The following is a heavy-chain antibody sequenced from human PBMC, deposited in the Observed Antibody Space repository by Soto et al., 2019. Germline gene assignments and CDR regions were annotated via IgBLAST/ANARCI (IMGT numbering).Heavy chain of an antibody. D-gene: IGHD2-15*01. J-gene: IGHJ3*02. V-gene: IGHV4-59*08. CDR1: GGSISSYY. CDR3: ASPYCSGGSCYVDAFDI. Sequence: QVQLQESGPGLVKPSETLSLTCTVSGGSISSYYWSWIRQPPGKGLEWIGYIYYSGSTNYNPSLKSRVTISVDTSKTQFSLKLSSVTAADTAVYYCASPYCSGGSCYVDAFDIWGQGTMVTVSS. CDR2: IYYSGST.